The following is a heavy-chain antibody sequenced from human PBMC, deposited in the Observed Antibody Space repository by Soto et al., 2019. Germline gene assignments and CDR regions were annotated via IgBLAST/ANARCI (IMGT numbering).Heavy chain of an antibody. Sequence: SVKVSCKASGGTFSTYTITWVLQAPGQGLEWMGGIIPIFGTANYPQKFQGRVTITADESTSTAYMEMSSLRSEDTAVYYCARSQDSSGYWNNCFDPWGQGTLVTVSS. CDR2: IIPIFGTA. V-gene: IGHV1-69*13. CDR3: ARSQDSSGYWNNCFDP. D-gene: IGHD3-22*01. CDR1: GGTFSTYT. J-gene: IGHJ5*02.